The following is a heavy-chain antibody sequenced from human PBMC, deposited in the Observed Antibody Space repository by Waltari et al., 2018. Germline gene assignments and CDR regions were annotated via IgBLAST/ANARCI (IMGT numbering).Heavy chain of an antibody. D-gene: IGHD2-15*01. CDR1: TSSFQYP. CDR3: ARHCSGGRCWHYFDY. J-gene: IGHJ4*02. CDR2: VHNSGDT. V-gene: IGHV4-39*01. Sequence: VQLVESGGGLVEPGGSLRLSCAASTSSFQYPRLSWVRPPPGKGLEWIGSVHNSGDTYYNPSLKSRVSLSVDMSEHQFSLNLRSVSAADTAVYYCARHCSGGRCWHYFDYWGQGSQVTVSS.